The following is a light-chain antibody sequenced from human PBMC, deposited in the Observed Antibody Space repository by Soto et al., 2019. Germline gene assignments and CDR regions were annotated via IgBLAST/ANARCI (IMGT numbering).Light chain of an antibody. CDR2: HAS. CDR3: QQYNDWPPIT. J-gene: IGKJ5*01. V-gene: IGKV3-15*01. CDR1: ESVTRN. Sequence: EVVLTQSPVILSVSPGESATLSCRASESVTRNLAWYQHIPGQAPRLLVFHASVRATGIPARFSGSGSGTEFSLNISNLLYEDFAVYFCQQYNDWPPITFGQGTRLEIK.